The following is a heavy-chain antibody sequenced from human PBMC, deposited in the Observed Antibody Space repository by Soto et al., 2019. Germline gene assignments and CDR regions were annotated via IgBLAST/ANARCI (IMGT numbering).Heavy chain of an antibody. CDR1: GFTFSSYA. Sequence: GGSLRLSCAASGFTFSSYAMSWVRQAPGKGLEWVSAISGSGGSTYYADSVKGRFTISRDNSKNTLYLQMNRLRAEDTAVYYCAKDQGYSGSYYDAFDIWGQGTMVTVSS. CDR2: ISGSGGST. D-gene: IGHD1-26*01. J-gene: IGHJ3*02. V-gene: IGHV3-23*01. CDR3: AKDQGYSGSYYDAFDI.